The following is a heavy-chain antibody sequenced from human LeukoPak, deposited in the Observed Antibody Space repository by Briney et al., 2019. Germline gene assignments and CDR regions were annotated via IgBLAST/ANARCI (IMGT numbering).Heavy chain of an antibody. D-gene: IGHD3-9*01. J-gene: IGHJ4*02. Sequence: GGSLRLSCAASGFTFSTYDMHWVRQTPGKGLEWVSSIHSGGSDIYYADSAKGRFTVSRDNAKNSLFLQMNSLRAEDTALYYCARGHYDILTGNYKWTPDYWGQGTLVTVSS. V-gene: IGHV3-21*06. CDR3: ARGHYDILTGNYKWTPDY. CDR1: GFTFSTYD. CDR2: IHSGGSDI.